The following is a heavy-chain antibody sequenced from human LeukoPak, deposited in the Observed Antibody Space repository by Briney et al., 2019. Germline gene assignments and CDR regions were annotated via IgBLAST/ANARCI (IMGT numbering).Heavy chain of an antibody. CDR3: ARSGLFQKWTDVDAFDV. Sequence: PGGSLRLSCVASGFTFSKYWMNWVRQAPGKGLEWVADMKQDGSEKYYVDSVRGRFTISRDNAKNSLYLQMNSLRAEDTAVYFCARSGLFQKWTDVDAFDVWGQGTRVTVSS. J-gene: IGHJ3*01. D-gene: IGHD3-3*01. CDR2: MKQDGSEK. V-gene: IGHV3-7*01. CDR1: GFTFSKYW.